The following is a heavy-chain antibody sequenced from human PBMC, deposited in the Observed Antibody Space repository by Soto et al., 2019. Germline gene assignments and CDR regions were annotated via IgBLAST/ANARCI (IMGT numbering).Heavy chain of an antibody. V-gene: IGHV4-59*01. CDR2: IYYSGST. J-gene: IGHJ4*02. CDR1: GFTFSSYD. CDR3: ARGGYSGYDLFYYFDY. Sequence: GSLRLSCAASGFTFSSYDMSWVRQPPGKGLEWIGYIYYSGSTNYNPSLKSRVTISVDTSKNQFSLKLSSVTAADTAVYYCARGGYSGYDLFYYFDYWGQGTLVTVSS. D-gene: IGHD5-12*01.